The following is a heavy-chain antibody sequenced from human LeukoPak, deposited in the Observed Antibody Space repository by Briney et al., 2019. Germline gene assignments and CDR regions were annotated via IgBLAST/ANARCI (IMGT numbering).Heavy chain of an antibody. CDR3: ASHVTVLGTRGFDF. J-gene: IGHJ4*02. Sequence: SETLSLTCAVPGDSITTNSWCSWVRQPPGKGLEWIGEFHQGGASNYDPSRESRVTISVDKSMNRFSLNLRSVTAADTATYYCASHVTVLGTRGFDFWGRGTLVTVS. D-gene: IGHD6-19*01. CDR1: GDSITTNSW. V-gene: IGHV4-4*02. CDR2: FHQGGAS.